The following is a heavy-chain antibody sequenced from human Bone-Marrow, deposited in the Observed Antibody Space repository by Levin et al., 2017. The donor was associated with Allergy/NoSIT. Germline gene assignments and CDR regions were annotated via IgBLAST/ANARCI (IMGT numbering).Heavy chain of an antibody. D-gene: IGHD2/OR15-2a*01. V-gene: IGHV5-51*01. J-gene: IGHJ4*02. CDR1: GYSFTNYW. CDR2: IYPDDSTT. Sequence: GESLKISCEGSGYSFTNYWIGWVRQVPGKGLEWMGIIYPDDSTTRVSPSFKGQVAISADKSISTAYLQWSSLRASDTAMYFCVRQQRWQIVPNFDHWGQGTLVTVSS. CDR3: VRQQRWQIVPNFDH.